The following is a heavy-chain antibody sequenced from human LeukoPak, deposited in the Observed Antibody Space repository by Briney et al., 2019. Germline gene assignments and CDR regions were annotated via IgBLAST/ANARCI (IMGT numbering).Heavy chain of an antibody. CDR2: ISYDGTNR. Sequence: QSGGSLRLSCAASGFTFSSYAMNWVRQAPGKGLEWVAVISYDGTNRYYADSVKGRFTISRDNSKNTLYLQVSSLTPEDTAVYYCATFAYYYDNSGYSYEQYYGMDVWGPGTTVTVSS. CDR1: GFTFSSYA. V-gene: IGHV3-30-3*01. CDR3: ATFAYYYDNSGYSYEQYYGMDV. D-gene: IGHD3-22*01. J-gene: IGHJ6*02.